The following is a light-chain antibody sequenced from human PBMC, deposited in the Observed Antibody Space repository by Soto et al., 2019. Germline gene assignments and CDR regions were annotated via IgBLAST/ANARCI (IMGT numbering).Light chain of an antibody. CDR2: GAS. J-gene: IGKJ1*01. CDR3: QQYGGSPPT. V-gene: IGKV3-20*01. CDR1: QSVSSNY. Sequence: EIVLTQSPGTLSSSPGERATLSSSASQSVSSNYLAWYQREPGQAPRLLIYGASNRATDIPYRFIGSGSGKDFTLTITRLEPDDFAMYYCQQYGGSPPTFGQGTKVEIK.